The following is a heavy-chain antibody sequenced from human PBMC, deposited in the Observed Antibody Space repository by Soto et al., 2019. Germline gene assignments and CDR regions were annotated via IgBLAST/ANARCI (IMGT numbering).Heavy chain of an antibody. J-gene: IGHJ4*02. CDR3: AKGRDGSRYSSHDL. D-gene: IGHD2-15*01. V-gene: IGHV3-23*01. CDR1: GFTFNNYA. CDR2: ISDSGGST. Sequence: PGGSLRLSCAASGFTFNNYAMSWVRQAPGRGLEWVSVISDSGGSTYYADFVKGRFTISRDNPKNTLYLQMSSLRAEDTAVYYCAKGRDGSRYSSHDLWGQRILVTGSS.